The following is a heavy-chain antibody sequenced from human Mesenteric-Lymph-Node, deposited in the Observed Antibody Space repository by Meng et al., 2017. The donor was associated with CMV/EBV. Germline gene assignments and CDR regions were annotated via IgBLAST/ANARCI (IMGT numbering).Heavy chain of an antibody. D-gene: IGHD6-13*01. CDR2: IIPIFGTA. CDR1: GGPFSSYA. Sequence: CKSSGGPFSSYAISWVRQAPGQGLEWMGGIIPIFGTANYAQKFQGRVTITTDESTSTAYMELSSLRSEDTAVYYCARATAGTFSFDPWGQGTLVTVSS. V-gene: IGHV1-69*05. J-gene: IGHJ5*02. CDR3: ARATAGTFSFDP.